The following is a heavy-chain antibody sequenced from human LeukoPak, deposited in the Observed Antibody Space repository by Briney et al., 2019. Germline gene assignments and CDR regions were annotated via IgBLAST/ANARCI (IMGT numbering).Heavy chain of an antibody. D-gene: IGHD6-6*01. Sequence: PGGSLRLSCAASGFTFSSNYMSWVRQAPGKGLEWVSVIYSGGSTYYADSVKGRFTISRDNSKNTLYLQMNSLRAEDTAVYYCARLAARNYYFDYWGQGTLVTVSS. J-gene: IGHJ4*02. CDR2: IYSGGST. CDR3: ARLAARNYYFDY. V-gene: IGHV3-53*01. CDR1: GFTFSSNY.